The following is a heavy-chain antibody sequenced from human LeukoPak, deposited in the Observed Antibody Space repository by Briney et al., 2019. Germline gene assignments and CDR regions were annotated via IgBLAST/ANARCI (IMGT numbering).Heavy chain of an antibody. Sequence: GGSLRLSCAASGFTFEDYGMHWVRQAPGKGLEWVSILSGDGGTTLYADSVKGRFTISRDNSKNSLYLEMNSLRTDGTAFYYCAKGIAVAGFHFDYWGHGTLVIVSS. V-gene: IGHV3-43*02. D-gene: IGHD6-19*01. CDR2: LSGDGGTT. J-gene: IGHJ4*01. CDR3: AKGIAVAGFHFDY. CDR1: GFTFEDYG.